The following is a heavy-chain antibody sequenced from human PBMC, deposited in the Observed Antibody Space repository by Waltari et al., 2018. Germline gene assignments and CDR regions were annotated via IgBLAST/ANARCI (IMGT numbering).Heavy chain of an antibody. CDR1: GGSIISAAYY. Sequence: QLQLQESGPGLVKPSETLSLTCVVSGGSIISAAYYWGWVRQPPGKGLEFIGSMYYSGSTYYNPSLKSRVTISGDTPQNQFSLRLSSVTAADTAVYYCARQDYYYVKGYFDLWGRGTLVTVSS. V-gene: IGHV4-39*01. D-gene: IGHD3-22*01. CDR3: ARQDYYYVKGYFDL. J-gene: IGHJ2*01. CDR2: MYYSGST.